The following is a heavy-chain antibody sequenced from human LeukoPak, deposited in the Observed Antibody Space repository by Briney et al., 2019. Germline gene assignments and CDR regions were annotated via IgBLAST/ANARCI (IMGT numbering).Heavy chain of an antibody. CDR1: GGSISSYY. J-gene: IGHJ3*02. CDR2: IYTSGST. CDR3: ARRYAYYYDSSGAFDI. V-gene: IGHV4-4*07. Sequence: SETLSLTCTVSGGSISSYYWSWIRQPAGKGLEWIGRIYTSGSTNYNPSLKSRVTMSVDTSKNQFSLKLSSVTAADTAVYYCARRYAYYYDSSGAFDIWGQGTMVTVSS. D-gene: IGHD3-22*01.